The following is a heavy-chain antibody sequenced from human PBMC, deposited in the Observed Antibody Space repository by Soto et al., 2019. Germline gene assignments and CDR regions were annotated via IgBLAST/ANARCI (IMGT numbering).Heavy chain of an antibody. D-gene: IGHD3-16*02. CDR2: ILPNSGVT. CDR3: ARLMITFRGVFDDS. CDR1: GYSFTDFY. V-gene: IGHV1-2*02. Sequence: SVKVSCKASGYSFTDFYVHWLRQAPGQGLEWMGCILPNSGVTKYADNFQGRVTMTRDTSIDTAYMDLSGLTSDDTAVYYCARLMITFRGVFDDSWGQGTLVTVSS. J-gene: IGHJ4*02.